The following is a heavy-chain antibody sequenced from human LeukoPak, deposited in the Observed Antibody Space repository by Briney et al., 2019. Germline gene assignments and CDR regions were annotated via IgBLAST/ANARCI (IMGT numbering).Heavy chain of an antibody. D-gene: IGHD3-10*01. CDR3: ARGVAFDI. Sequence: SETLSLTCAVSGDSISSDYWSWVRQPPGKGLEWIGYIYYTGSTNYNPSLKSRVTISVDTSKNQFSLQLNSVTPEDTAVYYCARGVAFDIWGQGTMVTVSS. CDR1: GDSISSDY. J-gene: IGHJ3*02. CDR2: IYYTGST. V-gene: IGHV4-59*12.